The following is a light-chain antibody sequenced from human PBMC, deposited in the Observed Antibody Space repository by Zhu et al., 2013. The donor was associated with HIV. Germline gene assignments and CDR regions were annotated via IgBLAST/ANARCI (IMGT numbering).Light chain of an antibody. CDR1: SSDIGSDNH. J-gene: IGLJ2*01. V-gene: IGLV2-18*02. Sequence: QSALTQPPSVSGSPGQSVTISCTGTSSDIGSDNHVSWYQQPPGTAPKLMIYDVSNRPSGVPDRFTGSKSGNTASLTISGLQADDEADYYCSSYAGNNNVIFGGGTKLTVL. CDR2: DVS. CDR3: SSYAGNNNVI.